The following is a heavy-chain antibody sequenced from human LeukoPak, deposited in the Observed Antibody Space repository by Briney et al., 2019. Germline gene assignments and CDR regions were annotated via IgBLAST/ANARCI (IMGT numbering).Heavy chain of an antibody. CDR3: ARGPSDYGDYSGWFDP. Sequence: SDTLSLTCAVYGGSFSGYYWSWIRQPPGKGLEWIGEINHSGSTNYNPSLKSRVTISVDTSKNQFSLKLSSVTAADTAVYYCARGPSDYGDYSGWFDPWGQGTLVTVSS. J-gene: IGHJ5*02. CDR1: GGSFSGYY. CDR2: INHSGST. D-gene: IGHD4-17*01. V-gene: IGHV4-34*01.